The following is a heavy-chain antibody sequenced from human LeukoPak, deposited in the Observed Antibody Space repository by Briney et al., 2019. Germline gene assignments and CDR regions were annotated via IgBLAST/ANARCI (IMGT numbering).Heavy chain of an antibody. D-gene: IGHD3-9*01. J-gene: IGHJ5*02. Sequence: PSETLSLTCTVSDGAIAGYSWSWIRQPPGKGLEWIGYIYYSGDTNYNPSLQSRVTVSVDTSKNQFSLKLTSVTAADTAVYYCARAPAILTGSNWFDPWGQGTLVTVSS. CDR3: ARAPAILTGSNWFDP. V-gene: IGHV4-59*01. CDR1: DGAIAGYS. CDR2: IYYSGDT.